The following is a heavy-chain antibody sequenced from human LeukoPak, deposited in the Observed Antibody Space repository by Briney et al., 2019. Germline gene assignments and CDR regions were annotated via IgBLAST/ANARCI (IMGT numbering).Heavy chain of an antibody. Sequence: SGTLSLTCTVSDGSISTNNWWSWVRQPPGKGLEWIGEIYHSGSTNYNPSLKSRVTISLDKSKNQFSLKLSSVTAADTAVYYCARRAASGSYYYFDYWGQGTLVTVSS. CDR1: DGSISTNNW. V-gene: IGHV4-4*02. CDR2: IYHSGST. J-gene: IGHJ4*02. CDR3: ARRAASGSYYYFDY. D-gene: IGHD1-26*01.